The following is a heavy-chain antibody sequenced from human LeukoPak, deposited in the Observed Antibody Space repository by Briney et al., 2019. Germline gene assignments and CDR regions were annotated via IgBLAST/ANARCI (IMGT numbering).Heavy chain of an antibody. D-gene: IGHD1-26*01. CDR2: ISAYNGNK. CDR1: GYTFTSYG. Sequence: ASVKVSCKASGYTFTSYGISWVRQAPGQGLEWMGWISAYNGNKNQAQKLQGRVTMTTDTSTSPAYMELRSLRSDDTAVYYCARDGLYSGSYPSPGYWGQGTLVTVSS. J-gene: IGHJ4*02. CDR3: ARDGLYSGSYPSPGY. V-gene: IGHV1-18*01.